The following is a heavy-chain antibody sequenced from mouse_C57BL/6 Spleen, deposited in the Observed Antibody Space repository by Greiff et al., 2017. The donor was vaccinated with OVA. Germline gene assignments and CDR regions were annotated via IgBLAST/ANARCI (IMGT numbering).Heavy chain of an antibody. V-gene: IGHV1-52*01. CDR3: AREANGMDY. CDR1: GYTFTSYW. Sequence: QVQLQQSGAELVRPGSSVKLSCKASGYTFTSYWMHWVKQRPIQGLEWIGNIDPSDSETHYNQKFKDKATLTVDKSSSTAYMQLSSLTSEDSAVYYCAREANGMDYWGQGTSVTVSS. CDR2: IDPSDSET. J-gene: IGHJ4*01.